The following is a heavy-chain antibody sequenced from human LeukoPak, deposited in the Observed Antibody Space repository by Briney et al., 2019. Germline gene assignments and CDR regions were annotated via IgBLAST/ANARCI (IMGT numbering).Heavy chain of an antibody. CDR2: INPNSGGT. Sequence: ASVKVSCKASGYTFTGYYMHWVRQAPGQGLEWMGWINPNSGGTNYAQKFQGRVTMTRDTSISTAYTELSRLRSDDTAVYYCARDWEMATIEWFDPWGQGTLVTVSS. CDR1: GYTFTGYY. CDR3: ARDWEMATIEWFDP. V-gene: IGHV1-2*02. J-gene: IGHJ5*02. D-gene: IGHD5-24*01.